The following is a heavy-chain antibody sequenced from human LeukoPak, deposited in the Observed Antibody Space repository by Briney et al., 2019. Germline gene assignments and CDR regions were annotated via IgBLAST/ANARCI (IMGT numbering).Heavy chain of an antibody. CDR3: ARGDSSAPAPLDY. J-gene: IGHJ4*02. Sequence: ASVKVSCKASGYTFTSYAMHWVRQAPGQRLEWMGWINAGNGNTKYSQEFQGRVTITRDTSASTAYMELSSLRSEDMAVYYCARGDSSAPAPLDYWGQGTLVTVSS. D-gene: IGHD6-13*01. CDR1: GYTFTSYA. CDR2: INAGNGNT. V-gene: IGHV1-3*03.